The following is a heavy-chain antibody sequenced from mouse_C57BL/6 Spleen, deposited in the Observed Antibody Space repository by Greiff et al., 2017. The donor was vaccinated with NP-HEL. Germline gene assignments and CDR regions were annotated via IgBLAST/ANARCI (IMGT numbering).Heavy chain of an antibody. J-gene: IGHJ2*01. CDR3: AREGDWEYFDY. V-gene: IGHV1-80*01. D-gene: IGHD4-1*01. CDR1: GYAFSSYW. Sequence: VQVVESGAELVKPGASVKISCKASGYAFSSYWMNWVKQRPGKGLEWIGQIYPGDGDTNYNGKFKGKATLTADKSSSTAYMQLSSLTSEDSAVYFCAREGDWEYFDYWGQGTTLTVSS. CDR2: IYPGDGDT.